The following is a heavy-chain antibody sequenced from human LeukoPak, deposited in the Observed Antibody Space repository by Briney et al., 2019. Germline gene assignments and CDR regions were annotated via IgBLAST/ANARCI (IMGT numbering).Heavy chain of an antibody. CDR2: INSDGSST. Sequence: GGSLRLSCAASGFTFSSYWMHWVRQAPGKGLVWVSRINSDGSSTSYADSVKGRFTISRDNAKNTLYLQMNSLRAEDTAVYYCARDSSDYYYYYYYMDVWGKGTTVTVSS. CDR1: GFTFSSYW. J-gene: IGHJ6*03. D-gene: IGHD4-17*01. CDR3: ARDSSDYYYYYYYMDV. V-gene: IGHV3-74*01.